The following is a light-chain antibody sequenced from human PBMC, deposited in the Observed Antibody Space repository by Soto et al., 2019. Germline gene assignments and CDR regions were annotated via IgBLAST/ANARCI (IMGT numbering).Light chain of an antibody. CDR2: SVS. CDR3: MQGSHWPWT. Sequence: DVVMTQSPLSLPVTLGQSASISCKSSQSLVDSDGNTYLIWFQQRPGQSPRRLIYSVSNRDSGVPDRFSGSGSGPDFTLKISRVEAEDVGLYYCMQGSHWPWTFGQGTKVEFK. V-gene: IGKV2-30*01. CDR1: QSLVDSDGNTY. J-gene: IGKJ1*01.